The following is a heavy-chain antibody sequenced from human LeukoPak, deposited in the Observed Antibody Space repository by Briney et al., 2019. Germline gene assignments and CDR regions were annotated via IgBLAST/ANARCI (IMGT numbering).Heavy chain of an antibody. V-gene: IGHV3-23*01. CDR2: ISGTGATT. D-gene: IGHD4-11*01. Sequence: GGSLRLSCAVSGIIFSNFAMSWVRQAPGKGLEWVSSISGTGATTKYADSVMGRFTISRDNSKNTLYLQMNSLRAEDTAVYYCAKKPASVTIDYFDYWGQGTLVTVSS. J-gene: IGHJ4*02. CDR1: GIIFSNFA. CDR3: AKKPASVTIDYFDY.